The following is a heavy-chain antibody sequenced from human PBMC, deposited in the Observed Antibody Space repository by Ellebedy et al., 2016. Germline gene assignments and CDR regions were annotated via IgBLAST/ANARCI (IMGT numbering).Heavy chain of an antibody. CDR1: GFTFSSYS. CDR2: ISSSSSYI. J-gene: IGHJ4*02. Sequence: GGSLRLSCAASGFTFSSYSMNWVRRAPGKGLEWVSSISSSSSYIYYADSVKGRFTISRDNAKNSLYLQMNSLRAEDTAVYYCARAATVTRRYFDYWGQGTLVTVSS. D-gene: IGHD4-17*01. V-gene: IGHV3-21*04. CDR3: ARAATVTRRYFDY.